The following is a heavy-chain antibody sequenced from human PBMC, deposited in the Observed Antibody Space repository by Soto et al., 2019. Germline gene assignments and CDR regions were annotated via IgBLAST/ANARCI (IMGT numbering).Heavy chain of an antibody. CDR3: VKGEYYYDSSGYYPFDY. CDR1: GFTFSIYA. V-gene: IGHV3-64D*06. CDR2: ISTNGGST. J-gene: IGHJ4*02. Sequence: GGSLRLSCSASGFTFSIYAMHWIRQAPGKGLEYVSSISTNGGSTDYADSVKGRFTISRDNSKNTVYLQMSSLRVEDTAVYYCVKGEYYYDSSGYYPFDYWGQGTLVTVPS. D-gene: IGHD3-22*01.